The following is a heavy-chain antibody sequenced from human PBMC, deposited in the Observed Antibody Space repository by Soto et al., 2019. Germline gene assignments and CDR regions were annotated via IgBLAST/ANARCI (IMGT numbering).Heavy chain of an antibody. CDR2: INPSASNT. D-gene: IGHD4-17*01. V-gene: IGHV1-46*02. CDR1: GFTFNSPDSSF. CDR3: GRDSATVTSLFAD. J-gene: IGHJ4*02. Sequence: QVHLVQSGAEVKKPGASVKLSCEASGFTFNSPDSSFFHWVRQAPGQGLEWMGFINPSASNTDFAQKFQGRVALTSDTSTSTVYLELSSLTSEDTAIYFCGRDSATVTSLFADWGEGTLVIVSS.